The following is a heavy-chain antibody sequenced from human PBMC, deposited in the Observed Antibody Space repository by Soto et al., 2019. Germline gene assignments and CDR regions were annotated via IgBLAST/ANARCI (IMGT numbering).Heavy chain of an antibody. J-gene: IGHJ6*03. CDR3: ARGPGGTALYYYYYMDV. CDR2: ISSRSNAI. CDR1: GVTFNSVS. Sequence: EMQLVESGGGLVQPGGSLRLSCAASGVTFNSVSMNWVRQAPRKGLEWLSYISSRSNAIYYADSVKGRLTISRDNANNALYLPMNSLRADDTAVYYCARGPGGTALYYYYYMDVWGKGTTVTVSS. V-gene: IGHV3-48*01. D-gene: IGHD2-21*02.